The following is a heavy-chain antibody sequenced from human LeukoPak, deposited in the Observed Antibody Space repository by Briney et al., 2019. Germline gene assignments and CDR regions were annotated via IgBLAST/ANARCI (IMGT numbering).Heavy chain of an antibody. Sequence: PGGSLRLSCAASGFTFSSYSMNWVRQAPGKGLEWVSAISGSGGSTYYADSVKGRFTISRDNSKNTLYLQMNSLRAEDTAVYYCAKDQETPLDPIDYWGQGTLVTVSS. CDR2: ISGSGGST. CDR3: AKDQETPLDPIDY. V-gene: IGHV3-23*01. CDR1: GFTFSSYS. J-gene: IGHJ4*02.